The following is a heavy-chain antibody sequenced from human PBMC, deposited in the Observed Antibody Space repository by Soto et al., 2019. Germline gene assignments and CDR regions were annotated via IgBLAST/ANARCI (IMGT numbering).Heavy chain of an antibody. CDR1: RGSISSGTNY. V-gene: IGHV4-39*01. CDR3: ARHEAGWYFDS. CDR2: IYYSGST. J-gene: IGHJ4*02. D-gene: IGHD6-25*01. Sequence: SETLSPTCTVSRGSISSGTNYLAWIRQPPGKGLEWIANIYYSGSTFYNPSLKSRVTISLDTSKNQFSLKLRSVTAADTAVYYSARHEAGWYFDSWGQGTLVTVSS.